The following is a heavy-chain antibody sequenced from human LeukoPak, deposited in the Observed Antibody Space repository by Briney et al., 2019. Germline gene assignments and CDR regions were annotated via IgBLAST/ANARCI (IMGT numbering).Heavy chain of an antibody. D-gene: IGHD2-15*01. CDR1: GGSITSYY. CDR2: IYYSGST. Sequence: SETLSLTCTVSGGSITSYYCSWIRQPPGKGLEWIGYIYYSGSTNYNPSLKSRVTISVDTSKNQFSLKLSSVTAADTAVYYCARGYCSGGSCYLDWFDPWGQGTLVTVSS. CDR3: ARGYCSGGSCYLDWFDP. V-gene: IGHV4-59*01. J-gene: IGHJ5*02.